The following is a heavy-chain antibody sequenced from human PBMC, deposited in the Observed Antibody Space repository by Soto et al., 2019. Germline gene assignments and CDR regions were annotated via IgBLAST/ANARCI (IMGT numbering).Heavy chain of an antibody. Sequence: GGSLRLSCAASGFTFSSYAMHWVRQAPGKGLEWVAVISYDGSNKYYADSVKGRFTISRDNSKNTLYLQMNSLRAEDTAVYYCARVREDIVVLGSGEYFQHWGQGTLVTVSS. CDR1: GFTFSSYA. J-gene: IGHJ1*01. CDR3: ARVREDIVVLGSGEYFQH. V-gene: IGHV3-30-3*01. CDR2: ISYDGSNK. D-gene: IGHD2-2*01.